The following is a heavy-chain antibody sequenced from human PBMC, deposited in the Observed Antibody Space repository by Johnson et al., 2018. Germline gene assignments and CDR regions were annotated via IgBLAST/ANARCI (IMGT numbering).Heavy chain of an antibody. CDR3: ARDPGRMDV. CDR1: GFTFSSYG. V-gene: IGHV3-33*01. CDR2: IWYDGSNK. Sequence: QVQLVQSGGGVVQPGRSLRLSCAASGFTFSSYGMHWVRQAPGKGLEWVAVIWYDGSNKYYADSVKGRFTISRDNSKNTLYLQMNSLKAEDTAVYYCARDPGRMDVWGQGTTVTVSS. J-gene: IGHJ6*02.